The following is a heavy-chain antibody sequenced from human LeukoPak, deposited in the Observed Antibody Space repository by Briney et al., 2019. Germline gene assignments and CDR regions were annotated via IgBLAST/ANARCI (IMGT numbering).Heavy chain of an antibody. Sequence: ASVTVSCTASGYTFTDYYMHWVRQAPGQGLEWMGRINPNSGGSNYAQEFQGRVTMTRDTSISTAYMELNRLTPDDTAVYYCARGSGYGDSPGLHWGQGTLVTVSS. CDR2: INPNSGGS. D-gene: IGHD4-17*01. J-gene: IGHJ4*02. V-gene: IGHV1-2*06. CDR1: GYTFTDYY. CDR3: ARGSGYGDSPGLH.